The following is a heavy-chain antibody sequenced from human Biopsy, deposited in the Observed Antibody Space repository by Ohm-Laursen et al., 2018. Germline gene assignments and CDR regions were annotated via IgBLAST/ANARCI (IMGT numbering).Heavy chain of an antibody. V-gene: IGHV1-2*02. CDR3: AKGQDLRGGAEYFQH. CDR2: ITPHSGTT. D-gene: IGHD2-15*01. Sequence: GASVKVSCKASGYTFTGQYLHWVRQVPGQGLEGMGGITPHSGTTKFAQEFQGRVTMTRDTSITTAYMELRSLRSDDTAVYYCAKGQDLRGGAEYFQHWGQGALVTVSS. J-gene: IGHJ1*01. CDR1: GYTFTGQY.